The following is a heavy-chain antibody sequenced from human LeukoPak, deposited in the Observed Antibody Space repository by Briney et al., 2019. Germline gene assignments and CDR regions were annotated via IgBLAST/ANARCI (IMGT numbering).Heavy chain of an antibody. J-gene: IGHJ1*01. Sequence: PGRSLRLSCAASGFTFSSYAMSWVRQAPGKGLEWVSAISGSGGSTYYADSVKGRFTISRDNSKNTLYLQMNSLRAEDTAVYYCAKVRRSAEYFQHWGQGTLVTVSS. CDR2: ISGSGGST. V-gene: IGHV3-23*01. CDR3: AKVRRSAEYFQH. CDR1: GFTFSSYA.